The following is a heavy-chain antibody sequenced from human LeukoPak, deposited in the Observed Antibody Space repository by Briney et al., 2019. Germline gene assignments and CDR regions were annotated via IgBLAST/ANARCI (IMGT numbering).Heavy chain of an antibody. J-gene: IGHJ4*02. V-gene: IGHV3-48*04. D-gene: IGHD3-10*01. CDR3: ARQGFFGELDY. Sequence: GGSLRLSCAASGFTFGRYSVNWVRQAPGRGLEWVSYIDSRPTPIYYTQSVKGRFTVSRDNAKNSLYLQMNSLRAEDTAIYYCARQGFFGELDYWGQGILVTVSS. CDR1: GFTFGRYS. CDR2: IDSRPTPI.